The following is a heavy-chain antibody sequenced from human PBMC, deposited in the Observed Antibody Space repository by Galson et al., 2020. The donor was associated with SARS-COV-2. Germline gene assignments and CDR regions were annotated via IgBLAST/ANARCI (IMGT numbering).Heavy chain of an antibody. J-gene: IGHJ5*02. V-gene: IGHV1-2*06. CDR2: INPNSGDT. CDR1: GYTFSGHY. D-gene: IGHD3-10*01. Sequence: ASVKVSCKASGYTFSGHYMHWVRLAPGQGLEWMGRINPNSGDTDVAQKFQGRVTMTTDTSLTTAYLELSRLTSDDTAVYYCTRGSNSSPFYHFDPWGQGTLVTVSS. CDR3: TRGSNSSPFYHFDP.